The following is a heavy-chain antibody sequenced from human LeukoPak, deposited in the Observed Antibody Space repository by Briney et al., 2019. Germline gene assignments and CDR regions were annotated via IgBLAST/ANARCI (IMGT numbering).Heavy chain of an antibody. CDR1: GGSISSSSYY. CDR3: ARTPLKRYCSSTSCQLNIFQH. Sequence: SETLSLTXTVSGGSISSSSYYWGWIRQPPGKGLVWIGSIYYSGSTYYNPSLKSRVTISVDTSKNQFSLKLSSVTAADTAVYYCARTPLKRYCSSTSCQLNIFQHWGQGTLVTVSS. CDR2: IYYSGST. J-gene: IGHJ1*01. V-gene: IGHV4-39*01. D-gene: IGHD2-2*01.